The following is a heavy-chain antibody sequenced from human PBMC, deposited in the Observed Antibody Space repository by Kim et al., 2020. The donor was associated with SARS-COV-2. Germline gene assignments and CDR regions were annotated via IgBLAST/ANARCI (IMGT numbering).Heavy chain of an antibody. V-gene: IGHV3-23*01. CDR2: T. Sequence: TYYADSVKGRITISRDNTKNTLYLQMNSLRAEDTAVYYCAKVRSKSFDYWGQGTLVTVS. J-gene: IGHJ4*02. CDR3: AKVRSKSFDY.